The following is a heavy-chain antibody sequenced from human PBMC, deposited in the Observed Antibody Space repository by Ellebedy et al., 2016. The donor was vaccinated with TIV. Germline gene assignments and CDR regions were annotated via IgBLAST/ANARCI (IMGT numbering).Heavy chain of an antibody. V-gene: IGHV1-2*04. CDR1: GYTFTSYY. CDR2: INPNSGGT. D-gene: IGHD4-11*01. CDR3: ARGLDAGDPMNFDY. J-gene: IGHJ4*02. Sequence: AASVKVSCKASGYTFTSYYMHWVRQAPGQGLEWMGWINPNSGGTNYAQKFQGWVTMTRDTSISTAYMELSRLRSDDTAVYYCARGLDAGDPMNFDYWGQGTLVTVSS.